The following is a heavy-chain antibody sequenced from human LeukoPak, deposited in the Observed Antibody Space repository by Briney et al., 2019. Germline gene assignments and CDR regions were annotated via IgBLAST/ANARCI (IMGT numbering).Heavy chain of an antibody. CDR1: GFTFNSYD. Sequence: PGGSLRLSCAASGFTFNSYDMHWVRQATGKGLEWVSAIGTAGDTYYPGSVKGRFTISRENAKNSLYLQMNSLRAGDTAVYYCARATGTWYFDYWGQGTLVTVSS. J-gene: IGHJ4*02. D-gene: IGHD1-1*01. CDR2: IGTAGDT. CDR3: ARATGTWYFDY. V-gene: IGHV3-13*01.